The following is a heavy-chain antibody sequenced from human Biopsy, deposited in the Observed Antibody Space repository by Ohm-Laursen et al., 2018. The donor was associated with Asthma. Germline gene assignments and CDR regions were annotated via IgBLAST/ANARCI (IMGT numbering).Heavy chain of an antibody. V-gene: IGHV3-30*05. CDR2: ISYDGHNQ. D-gene: IGHD6-13*01. CDR1: GFTFRTYG. J-gene: IGHJ4*02. Sequence: SLRLSCTASGFTFRTYGMHWVRQTPGKGLEWLSSISYDGHNQHYADSVKGRFTISRNNSKNTVSLEMNSLRRDDTAVYFCARATVAAAGNDWGQGALVTVSS. CDR3: ARATVAAAGND.